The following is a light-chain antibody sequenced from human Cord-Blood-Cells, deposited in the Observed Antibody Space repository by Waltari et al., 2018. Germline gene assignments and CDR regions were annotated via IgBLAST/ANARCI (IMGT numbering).Light chain of an antibody. CDR2: AAS. CDR1: QSISIY. J-gene: IGKJ2*01. V-gene: IGKV1-39*01. Sequence: DVQMTQSPSALSASVVDRVTITCRASQSISIYLNCYQQNPGKAPKLLIYAASSLQSGVPSRFSGSGFGQDFPLTTTSLQLEDFETYTVKQSNSTPYTFGQGTKLEIK. CDR3: KQSNSTPYT.